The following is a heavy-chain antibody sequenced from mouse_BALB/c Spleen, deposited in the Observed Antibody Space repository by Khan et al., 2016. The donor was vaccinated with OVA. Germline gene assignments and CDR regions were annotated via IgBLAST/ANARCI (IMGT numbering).Heavy chain of an antibody. CDR2: IWSGGST. J-gene: IGHJ4*01. Sequence: VQLQQSGPGLVQPSQSLSITCTVSGFSLTNYGVHWVRQSPGKGLEWLGVIWSGGSTDYNAAFISRLSISKDNSKSQVSFKMNSLQANDTAIYYCARIFIGTTDYAMDYWGQGTSVTVSS. V-gene: IGHV2-2*02. CDR3: ARIFIGTTDYAMDY. D-gene: IGHD2-14*01. CDR1: GFSLTNYG.